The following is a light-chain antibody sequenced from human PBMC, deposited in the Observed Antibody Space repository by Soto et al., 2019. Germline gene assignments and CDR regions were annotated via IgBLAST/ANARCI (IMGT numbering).Light chain of an antibody. CDR1: QSISTY. Sequence: DIQMTQSPSSLSASVGDRVTITCRASQSISTYLNWYQHKVGKAPKLLIYAASSLQSGVPSRFSGSGSGTDFTLTISSLQPEDFATYYCQQCYSTPLTFGPGTKVDIK. J-gene: IGKJ3*01. V-gene: IGKV1-39*01. CDR3: QQCYSTPLT. CDR2: AAS.